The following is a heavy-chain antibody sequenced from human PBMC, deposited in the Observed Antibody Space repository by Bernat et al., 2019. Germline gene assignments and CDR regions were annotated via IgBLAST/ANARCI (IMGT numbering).Heavy chain of an antibody. CDR3: ARDPSYYYYYMDV. CDR2: IYSGGST. CDR1: GFTVSSNY. V-gene: IGHV3-66*01. J-gene: IGHJ6*03. Sequence: EVRLVESGGALVQPGGSLRLSCAASGFTVSSNYMSWVRQAPGKGLEWVSIIYSGGSTDYTDSVKGRFTIFRDNSRNTFYLQMNNLRGDDTAVYYCARDPSYYYYYMDVWGKGTTVTVSS.